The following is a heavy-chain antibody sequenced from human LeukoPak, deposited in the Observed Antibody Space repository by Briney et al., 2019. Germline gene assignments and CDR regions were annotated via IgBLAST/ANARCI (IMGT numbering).Heavy chain of an antibody. J-gene: IGHJ5*02. Sequence: SETLSLTCAVSGGSFSGYYWSWIRQPPGKGLEWIGEINHSGSTNYNPSLKSRVTISVGTSKNQFSLKLSSVTAADTAVYYCARVLRYYGSGSYYNVAQNWFDPWGQGTLVTVSS. CDR3: ARVLRYYGSGSYYNVAQNWFDP. CDR2: INHSGST. D-gene: IGHD3-10*01. CDR1: GGSFSGYY. V-gene: IGHV4-34*01.